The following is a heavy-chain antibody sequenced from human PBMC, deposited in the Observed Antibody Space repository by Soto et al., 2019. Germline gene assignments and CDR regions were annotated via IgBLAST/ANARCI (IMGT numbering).Heavy chain of an antibody. Sequence: SETLSLTCTVSGGSISSYYWSWIRQPPGKGLEWIGYIYYSGSTNYNPSLKSRVTISVDTSKNQFSLKLSSVTAADTAVYYCARDGGGALVGATKAFDIWGQGTMVTVSS. V-gene: IGHV4-59*01. D-gene: IGHD1-26*01. CDR3: ARDGGGALVGATKAFDI. CDR2: IYYSGST. CDR1: GGSISSYY. J-gene: IGHJ3*02.